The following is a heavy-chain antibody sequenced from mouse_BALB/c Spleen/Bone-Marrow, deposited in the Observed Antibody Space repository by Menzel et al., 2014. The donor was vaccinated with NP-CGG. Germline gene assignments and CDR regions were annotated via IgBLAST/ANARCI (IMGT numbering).Heavy chain of an antibody. Sequence: VQLQQSGAELVKPGASVKLSCKASGYTFSSDYMYWVKQRPGQGLEWIGEINPSNGGTNFNEKFKSKATLTVDKSSSTAYMQLSSLTSEDSAGYYCTRSRRAMDYWGQGTSVTVSS. V-gene: IGHV1S81*02. CDR2: INPSNGGT. CDR3: TRSRRAMDY. D-gene: IGHD2-12*01. CDR1: GYTFSSDY. J-gene: IGHJ4*01.